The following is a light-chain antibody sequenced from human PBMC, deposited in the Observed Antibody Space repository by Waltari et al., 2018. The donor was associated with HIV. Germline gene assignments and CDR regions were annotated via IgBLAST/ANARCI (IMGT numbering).Light chain of an antibody. CDR2: EVS. CDR1: SYDIGKYNY. Sequence: SALSQPASVTGSPGQSITISCSGTSYDIGKYNYVSWYQQHPGEAPKLLISEVSSRPSGVYTRFSGSKSGNTASLTISGLQADDEAHYFCSSYTGDNTVIFAGGTKVTV. CDR3: SSYTGDNTVI. V-gene: IGLV2-14*01. J-gene: IGLJ2*01.